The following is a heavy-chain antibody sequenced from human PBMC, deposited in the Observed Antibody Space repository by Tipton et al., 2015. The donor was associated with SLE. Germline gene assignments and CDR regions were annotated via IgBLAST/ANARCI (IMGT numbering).Heavy chain of an antibody. CDR2: IYPGDSDT. V-gene: IGHV5-51*01. CDR3: ARRIAAGRRYYYMDV. Sequence: QLVQSGAEVKKPGESLKISCKGSGYSFRSYWIGWVRQMPGKGLEWMAFIYPGDSDTRYSPSFQGQVTISADKSISTAYLQWSSLKASDTAMYYCARRIAAGRRYYYMDVWGKGTTVTVSS. J-gene: IGHJ6*03. CDR1: GYSFRSYW. D-gene: IGHD6-13*01.